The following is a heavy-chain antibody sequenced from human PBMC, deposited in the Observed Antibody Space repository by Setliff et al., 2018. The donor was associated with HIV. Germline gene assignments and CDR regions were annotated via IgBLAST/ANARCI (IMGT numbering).Heavy chain of an antibody. CDR2: INHSGST. Sequence: PSETLSLTCAVYGGSFSGYYWSWIRQPPGKGLEWIGQINHSGSTNYNPSLKTRVSISVDTSKNQFFLKLKSVTVADTAVYYCAREPDKIAAADSWGQGTLVTVSS. CDR1: GGSFSGYY. V-gene: IGHV4-34*01. J-gene: IGHJ4*02. D-gene: IGHD6-13*01. CDR3: AREPDKIAAADS.